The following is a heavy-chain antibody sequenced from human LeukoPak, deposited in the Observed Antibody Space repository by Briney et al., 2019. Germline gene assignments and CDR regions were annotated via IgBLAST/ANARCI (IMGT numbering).Heavy chain of an antibody. Sequence: GGPLRLSCAASGFTFSSYSMNWVRQAPGKGLECVSSISSSSSYIYYADSVKGRFAISSVNAKNSLYLELCSLSGHDPAVQSCARAHYDILTGPNYFDYWGQGTLVTVSS. CDR1: GFTFSSYS. J-gene: IGHJ4*02. D-gene: IGHD3-9*01. CDR3: ARAHYDILTGPNYFDY. CDR2: ISSSSSYI. V-gene: IGHV3-21*01.